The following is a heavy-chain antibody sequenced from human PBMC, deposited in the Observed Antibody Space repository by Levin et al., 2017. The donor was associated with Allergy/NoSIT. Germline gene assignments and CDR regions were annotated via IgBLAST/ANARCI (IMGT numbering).Heavy chain of an antibody. CDR1: GFTFNIYT. D-gene: IGHD5-24*01. CDR2: ISTNSAYI. J-gene: IGHJ4*02. V-gene: IGHV3-21*01. Sequence: SGGSLRLSCSASGFTFNIYTMNWVRQAPGKGLEWISFISTNSAYIFYADSVRGRFTISRDNAKGSLYLQMNSLRADDTAIYYCARGPEIWGQGTPVTVSS. CDR3: ARGPEI.